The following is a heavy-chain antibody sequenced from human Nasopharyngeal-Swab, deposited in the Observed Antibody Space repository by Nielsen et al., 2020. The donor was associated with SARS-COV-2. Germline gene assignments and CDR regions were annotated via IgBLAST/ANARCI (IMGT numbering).Heavy chain of an antibody. CDR1: RYTFTSYG. D-gene: IGHD4-23*01. J-gene: IGHJ4*02. Sequence: ASVQVSCQASRYTFTSYGLSWVRQAPGQGLEWMGWISAYNGNTKNAQKLQGRVTMTTDTSTSTAYMELRCLRSHDTAVYYCARLYYGGNFGQNGFGVYDYWGQGTLVTVSS. CDR2: ISAYNGNT. CDR3: ARLYYGGNFGQNGFGVYDY. V-gene: IGHV1-18*01.